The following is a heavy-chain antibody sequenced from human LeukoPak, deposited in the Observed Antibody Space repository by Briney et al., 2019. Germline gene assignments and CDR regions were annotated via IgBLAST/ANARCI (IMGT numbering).Heavy chain of an antibody. V-gene: IGHV4-4*02. CDR2: IYHSGST. J-gene: IGHJ4*02. D-gene: IGHD1-7*01. Sequence: PSETLSLTCAVSGGSISSSNWWSWVRQPPGKGLEWIGEIYHSGSTNYNPSLKSRVTISVDTSKNQFSLKVSSVTAADTAVYYCASTKDYNWNYVPHFDYWGQGTLVTVSS. CDR3: ASTKDYNWNYVPHFDY. CDR1: GGSISSSNW.